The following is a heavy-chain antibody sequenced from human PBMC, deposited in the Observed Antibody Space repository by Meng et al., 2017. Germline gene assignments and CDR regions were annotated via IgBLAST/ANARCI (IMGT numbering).Heavy chain of an antibody. Sequence: QGQVVQSGAEVKKPGASVKVSCNASAHTLSGDGFAWVRQAPGQGLEWMGWINAYNGYTDYAQKFLGRVTLTTDTSTNTGYMELRSLTSDDTAVYYCATRGNPYLDCWGQGTLVTVSS. CDR1: AHTLSGDG. J-gene: IGHJ4*02. V-gene: IGHV1-18*01. CDR3: ATRGNPYLDC. CDR2: INAYNGYT.